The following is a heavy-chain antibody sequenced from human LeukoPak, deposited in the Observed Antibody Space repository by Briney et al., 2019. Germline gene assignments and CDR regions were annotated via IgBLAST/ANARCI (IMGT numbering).Heavy chain of an antibody. CDR1: GDSISSTIYY. Sequence: SETLSLTCTVSGDSISSTIYYWSWIRQPAGKGLEWIGRMSTSGSTSYNPSLKSRVTISVDTSKNQFSLKLSSVTAADTAVYYCARLIVVVMPPWFDPWGQGTLVTVSS. V-gene: IGHV4-61*02. J-gene: IGHJ5*02. D-gene: IGHD2-21*01. CDR3: ARLIVVVMPPWFDP. CDR2: MSTSGST.